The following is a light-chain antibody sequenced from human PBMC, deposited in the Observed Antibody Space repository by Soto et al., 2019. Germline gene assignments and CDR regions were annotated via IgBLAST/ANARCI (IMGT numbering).Light chain of an antibody. CDR2: DAS. Sequence: DIQMTQSPASLSASVGDRVAITCQASQDIKRFLNWYQQKPGKAPKVLIYDASNLETGVPSRFSGSGSGTDFTFVISSLQPEDTATYYCQQYDDLPLTFGGGTKVEIK. CDR3: QQYDDLPLT. V-gene: IGKV1-33*01. J-gene: IGKJ4*01. CDR1: QDIKRF.